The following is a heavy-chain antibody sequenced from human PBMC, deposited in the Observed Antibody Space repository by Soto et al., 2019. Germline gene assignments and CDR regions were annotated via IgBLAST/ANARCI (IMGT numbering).Heavy chain of an antibody. J-gene: IGHJ6*02. CDR3: ARSLEGLSNYYYGMDF. Sequence: EVQLVESGGGLVQPGGSLRLSCAASGFTFSSYDMHWVRQAPGKGLEWVSAIGTAGDTYYPGSVKGRFTISRENAKNSLFLQMNSLRAEDTAVYYCARSLEGLSNYYYGMDFWGQGTTVTVSS. CDR2: IGTAGDT. V-gene: IGHV3-13*01. CDR1: GFTFSSYD. D-gene: IGHD3-3*01.